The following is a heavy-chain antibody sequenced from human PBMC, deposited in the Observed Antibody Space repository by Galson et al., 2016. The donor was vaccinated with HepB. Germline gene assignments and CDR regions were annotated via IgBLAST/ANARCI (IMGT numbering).Heavy chain of an antibody. D-gene: IGHD2-15*01. CDR3: ANLGYCSGGDCYSVD. V-gene: IGHV4-4*02. J-gene: IGHJ4*02. CDR2: IYHTGTT. CDR1: GGSLSTRNW. Sequence: ETLSLTCAVSGGSLSTRNWWSWIRQTPGKGLEWIGEIYHTGTTNYNPSLKSRITMSLDKSNNQFSLKLNSVTAADTAVYYCANLGYCSGGDCYSVDWGQGTMVTVSS.